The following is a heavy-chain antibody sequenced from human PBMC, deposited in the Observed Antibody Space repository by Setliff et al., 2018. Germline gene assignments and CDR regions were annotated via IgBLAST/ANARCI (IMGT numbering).Heavy chain of an antibody. Sequence: GGSLRLSCAASGFTFSSYAMSWVRQAPGKGLEWVSGLNDVGHNTYYADSVKGRFTISRDNSKNTLYLQMNSLRAEDAAVYYCAKDYQSDSGWDFDYWGQGTLVTVSS. CDR1: GFTFSSYA. J-gene: IGHJ4*02. D-gene: IGHD6-19*01. CDR2: LNDVGHNT. V-gene: IGHV3-23*01. CDR3: AKDYQSDSGWDFDY.